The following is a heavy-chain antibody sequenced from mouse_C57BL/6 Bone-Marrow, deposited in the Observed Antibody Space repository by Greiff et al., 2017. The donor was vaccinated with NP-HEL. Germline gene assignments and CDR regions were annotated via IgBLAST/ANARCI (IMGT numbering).Heavy chain of an antibody. Sequence: EVKLVESGGGLVKPGGSLKLSCAASGFTFSSYAMSWVRQTPEKRLEWVATISDGGSYTYYPDNVKGRFTISRDNAKNNLYLQMSHLKSEDTAMYYCARELLPRDYWGQGTSVTVSS. J-gene: IGHJ4*01. CDR1: GFTFSSYA. CDR3: ARELLPRDY. CDR2: ISDGGSYT. V-gene: IGHV5-4*01. D-gene: IGHD2-10*01.